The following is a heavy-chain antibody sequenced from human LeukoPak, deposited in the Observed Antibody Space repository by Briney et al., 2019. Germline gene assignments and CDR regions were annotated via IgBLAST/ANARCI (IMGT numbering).Heavy chain of an antibody. D-gene: IGHD3-10*01. CDR2: VNTHTGAT. V-gene: IGHV1-2*02. CDR3: ARSGRGHVYGFFDY. CDR1: GYTFTGYY. Sequence: GSVKVSCKASGYTFTGYYMHWVRQAPGQGLEWMGWVNTHTGATNYAQKFQGAVTMTRDTSISTAYMELSRPRSDGTAMYYCARSGRGHVYGFFDYWGQGTLVTVSS. J-gene: IGHJ4*02.